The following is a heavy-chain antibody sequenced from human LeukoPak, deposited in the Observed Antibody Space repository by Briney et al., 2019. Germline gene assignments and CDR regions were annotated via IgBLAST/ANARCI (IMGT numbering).Heavy chain of an antibody. V-gene: IGHV1-69*01. J-gene: IGHJ3*02. Sequence: SAAKVSCKAPGGTLSSYAISWVRQAPGQGLEWMGGIIPIFGTANYAQKFQGRVTTTADESTSTPYMELSSLRYEDTAVYFCAAPLWVRELQTFDIWGQGTMVTVSS. CDR2: IIPIFGTA. CDR3: AAPLWVRELQTFDI. D-gene: IGHD3-10*01. CDR1: GGTLSSYA.